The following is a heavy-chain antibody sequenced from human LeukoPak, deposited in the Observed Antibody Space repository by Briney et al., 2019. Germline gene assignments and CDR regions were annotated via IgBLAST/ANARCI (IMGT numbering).Heavy chain of an antibody. D-gene: IGHD3-3*01. Sequence: GGSLRLSCAASGFTFNNYFMSWIRRAPGKGLEWISYISISGYSTYYADSVKGRFTISRDNAKNSLYLQMNNLRPEDTAFYYCARRYDFWSGYYGWFDPWGQGTLVTVSS. CDR3: ARRYDFWSGYYGWFDP. V-gene: IGHV3-11*04. CDR1: GFTFNNYF. CDR2: ISISGYST. J-gene: IGHJ5*02.